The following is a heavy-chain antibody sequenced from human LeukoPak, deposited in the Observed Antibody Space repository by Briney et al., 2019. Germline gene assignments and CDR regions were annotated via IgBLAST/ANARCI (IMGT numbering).Heavy chain of an antibody. V-gene: IGHV4-34*01. CDR3: ARGIRQYVAAPDI. D-gene: IGHD6-13*01. CDR2: FSHSETT. CDR1: GFTFSNAW. Sequence: GSLRLSCAASGFTFSNAWMSWVRQPPGKGLEWIGEFSHSETTNYNPSLKSRVTISVDTSKSQFSLRLTSVTAADTGVYYCARGIRQYVAAPDIWGQGTLVTVSS. J-gene: IGHJ4*02.